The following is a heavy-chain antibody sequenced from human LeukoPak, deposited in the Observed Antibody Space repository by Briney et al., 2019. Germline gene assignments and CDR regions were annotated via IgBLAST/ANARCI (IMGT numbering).Heavy chain of an antibody. V-gene: IGHV3-23*01. Sequence: GRSLRPSCAASGFTFSSYAMSWVRQAPGKGLEWVSAISGSGGSTYYADSVKGRFTISRDNSKNTLYLQMNSLRAEDTAVYYCAKGGPDSSGYLAFDYWGQGTLVTVSS. CDR2: ISGSGGST. CDR3: AKGGPDSSGYLAFDY. J-gene: IGHJ4*02. CDR1: GFTFSSYA. D-gene: IGHD3-22*01.